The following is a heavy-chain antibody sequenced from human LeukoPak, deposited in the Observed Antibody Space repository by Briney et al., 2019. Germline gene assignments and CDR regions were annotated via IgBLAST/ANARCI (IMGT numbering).Heavy chain of an antibody. CDR2: VTGPGDTA. J-gene: IGHJ4*02. V-gene: IGHV3-23*01. CDR1: GFNLNNYA. D-gene: IGHD2-21*01. Sequence: PGGSLRLSCAASGFNLNNYAMNWVRQAPGKGLEWVAAVTGPGDTAYYADSVKGRFIISRDSFKDTLYLQMDRPGAEDTALYYCAKGAAIDHWGQGTLVTVSS. CDR3: AKGAAIDH.